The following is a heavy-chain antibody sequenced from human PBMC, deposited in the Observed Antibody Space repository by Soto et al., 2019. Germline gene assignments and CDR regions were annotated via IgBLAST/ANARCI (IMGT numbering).Heavy chain of an antibody. CDR2: IGTAGDT. J-gene: IGHJ6*02. Sequence: GGSMRLSCAASGFTFSSSDIHWVRQATGKGLEWVSAIGTAGDTYYPGSVKGRFTISRENAKNSLYLQMNSLRARDTAVYYCARGVLWFGVMDVWGQGTTVTVSS. CDR1: GFTFSSSD. V-gene: IGHV3-13*01. D-gene: IGHD3-10*01. CDR3: ARGVLWFGVMDV.